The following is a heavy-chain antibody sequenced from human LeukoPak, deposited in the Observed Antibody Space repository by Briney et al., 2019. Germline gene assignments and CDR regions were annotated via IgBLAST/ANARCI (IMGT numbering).Heavy chain of an antibody. CDR1: SGSMSSHY. Sequence: SETLSLTCTVSSGSMSSHYWSWIRQPPGKGLEWIGYIYYSGSTNYSPWSTNYNPSLKSRVTISVDTSKNQFSLKLSSVTAADTAVYYCAREGDGSSAPFDYWGQGTLVTVSS. CDR3: AREGDGSSAPFDY. CDR2: IYYSGSTNYSPWST. D-gene: IGHD5-24*01. V-gene: IGHV4-59*11. J-gene: IGHJ4*02.